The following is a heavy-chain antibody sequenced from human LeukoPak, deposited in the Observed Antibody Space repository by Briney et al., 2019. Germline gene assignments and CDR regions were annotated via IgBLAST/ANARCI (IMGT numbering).Heavy chain of an antibody. V-gene: IGHV4-30-2*01. J-gene: IGHJ5*02. CDR2: IYHSGST. CDR3: ASSGIAAAGTGS. CDR1: GGSISSGGYY. Sequence: SETLSLTCAVSGGSISSGGYYWSWIRQPPGKGLEWIGYIYHSGSTYYNPSLKSRVTISVDRSKNQFSLRLSSVTAADTAVYYCASSGIAAAGTGSWGQGTLVTVSS. D-gene: IGHD6-13*01.